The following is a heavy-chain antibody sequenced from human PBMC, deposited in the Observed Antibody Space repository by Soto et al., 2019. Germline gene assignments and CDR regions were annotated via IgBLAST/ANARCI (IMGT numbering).Heavy chain of an antibody. CDR2: FDPEGGET. V-gene: IGHV1-24*01. J-gene: IGHJ4*02. CDR3: ASSGTVTHPFDY. CDR1: GYTLTELS. Sequence: ASVKVSCKVSGYTLTELSMHWVRQAPGKGLEWMGGFDPEGGETIYAQKFQGRVTMTEDTSTDTAYMELSSLRSEDTAVYYCASSGTVTHPFDYWGQGTLVTVSS. D-gene: IGHD4-17*01.